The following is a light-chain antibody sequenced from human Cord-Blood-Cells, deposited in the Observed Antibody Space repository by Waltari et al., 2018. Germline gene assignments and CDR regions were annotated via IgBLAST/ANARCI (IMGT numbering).Light chain of an antibody. CDR1: SSDVGSYNL. CDR3: CSYAGSSNVV. V-gene: IGLV2-23*02. Sequence: QSSLTQPASVSGSPGQSITISCTGTSSDVGSYNLVSWYQHHPGKAPKLMIYEVSKRPSGVSNRFSGSKFGNPASLTISGLQAEDEVDYYCCSYAGSSNVVVGGGTKLTVL. J-gene: IGLJ2*01. CDR2: EVS.